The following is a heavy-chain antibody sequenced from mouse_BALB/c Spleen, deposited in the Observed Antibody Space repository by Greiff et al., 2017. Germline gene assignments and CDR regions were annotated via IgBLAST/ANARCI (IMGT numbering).Heavy chain of an antibody. CDR2: ISSGSSTI. CDR3: ARRGKYGNSMDY. CDR1: GFTFSSFG. J-gene: IGHJ4*01. Sequence: EVQLVESGGGLVQPGGSRKLSCAASGFTFSSFGMHWVRQAPEKGLEWVAYISSGSSTIYYADTVKGRFTISRDNPKNTLFLQMTSLRSEDTAMYYCARRGKYGNSMDYWGQGTSVTVSS. D-gene: IGHD2-10*02. V-gene: IGHV5-17*02.